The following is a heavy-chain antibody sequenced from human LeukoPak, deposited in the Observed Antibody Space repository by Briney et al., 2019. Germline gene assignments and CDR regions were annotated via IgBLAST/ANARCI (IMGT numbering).Heavy chain of an antibody. CDR3: ARDPMYCSGGSCYWGVFDY. Sequence: PGGSLRLSCVASGFGLSGSGMTWVRQAPGKGLEWISYISVSGGIIYYADSVKGRFTISRDNSKNTLYLQMNSLRAEDTAVYYCARDPMYCSGGSCYWGVFDYWAQGTLVTVSS. J-gene: IGHJ4*02. D-gene: IGHD2-15*01. V-gene: IGHV3-48*01. CDR1: GFGLSGSG. CDR2: ISVSGGII.